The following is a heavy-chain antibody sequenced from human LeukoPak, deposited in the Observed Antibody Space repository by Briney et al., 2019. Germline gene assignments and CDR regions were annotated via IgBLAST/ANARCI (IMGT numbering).Heavy chain of an antibody. CDR2: IYYSGST. J-gene: IGHJ4*02. CDR1: GGSFSGYY. V-gene: IGHV4-59*01. D-gene: IGHD2-15*01. CDR3: ARAQRYCSGGSCYYFDY. Sequence: SETLSLTCAVYGGSFSGYYWSWIRQPPGKGLEWIGYIYYSGSTNYNPSLKSRVTISVDTSKNQFSLKLSSVTAADTAVYYCARAQRYCSGGSCYYFDYWGQGTLVTVSS.